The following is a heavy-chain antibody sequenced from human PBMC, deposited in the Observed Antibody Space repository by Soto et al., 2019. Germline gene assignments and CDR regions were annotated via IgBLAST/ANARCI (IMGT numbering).Heavy chain of an antibody. J-gene: IGHJ4*02. CDR1: GFTFSNAW. V-gene: IGHV3-15*07. CDR3: TTDDYVWGSYRSF. Sequence: GGSLRLSCAASGFTFSNAWMNWVRQAPGKGLEWVGRIKSKTDGGTTDYAAPVKGRFTISRDDSKNTLYLQMNSLKTEDTAVYYCTTDDYVWGSYRSFWGQGTLVTVSS. CDR2: IKSKTDGGTT. D-gene: IGHD3-16*02.